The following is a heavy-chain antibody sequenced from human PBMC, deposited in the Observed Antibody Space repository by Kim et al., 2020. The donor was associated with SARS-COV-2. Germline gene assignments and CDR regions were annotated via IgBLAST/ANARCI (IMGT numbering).Heavy chain of an antibody. Sequence: YVDSVKGRFAISRDNAKNSLYLQMNSLRAEDTAVYYCAKDISGYSYGSDDWGQGTLVTVSS. D-gene: IGHD5-18*01. CDR3: AKDISGYSYGSDD. J-gene: IGHJ4*02. V-gene: IGHV3-7*01.